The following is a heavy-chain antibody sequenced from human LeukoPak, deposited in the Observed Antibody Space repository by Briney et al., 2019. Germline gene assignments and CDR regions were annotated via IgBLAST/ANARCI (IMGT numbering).Heavy chain of an antibody. CDR2: INPGGST. J-gene: IGHJ4*02. Sequence: SETLSLTCTVYGGSFSDDYWSWVRQPPGEGLQWIGEINPGGSTNKNPSLQSRLIMSVDTSKDQFSLNLTSVTAADTAVYYCARVHGHNLGTLDYWGQGILVTVTS. CDR1: GGSFSDDY. CDR3: ARVHGHNLGTLDY. V-gene: IGHV4-34*01. D-gene: IGHD5-24*01.